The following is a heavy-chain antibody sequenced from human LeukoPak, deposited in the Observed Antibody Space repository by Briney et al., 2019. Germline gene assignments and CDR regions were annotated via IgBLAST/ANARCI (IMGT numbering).Heavy chain of an antibody. CDR2: IKQDGSEK. Sequence: PGESLRLSCAASGFTFSSYWMSWVRQAPGKGLEWVANIKQDGSEKYYVDSVKGRFTISRDNAKNSLCLQMNSLRAEDTAVYYCARDGFTMVRGVIISYYYYMDVWGKGTTVTISS. D-gene: IGHD3-10*01. CDR1: GFTFSSYW. V-gene: IGHV3-7*01. J-gene: IGHJ6*03. CDR3: ARDGFTMVRGVIISYYYYMDV.